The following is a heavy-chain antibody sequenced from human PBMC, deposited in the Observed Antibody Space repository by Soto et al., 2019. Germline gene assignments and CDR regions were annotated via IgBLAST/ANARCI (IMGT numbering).Heavy chain of an antibody. V-gene: IGHV3-30*18. D-gene: IGHD2-2*01. Sequence: QVQLVESGGGVVQPGRSLRLSCAASGFTFSSYGMHWVRQAPRKGLERVAVISYDGSNKYYADSVKGRFTISRDNSKNTLYLQMNSVRAEETALYYCANYHGYCSSTSWVRLCSYGMDVCGQGTTVPVSS. CDR3: ANYHGYCSSTSWVRLCSYGMDV. CDR2: ISYDGSNK. CDR1: GFTFSSYG. J-gene: IGHJ6*02.